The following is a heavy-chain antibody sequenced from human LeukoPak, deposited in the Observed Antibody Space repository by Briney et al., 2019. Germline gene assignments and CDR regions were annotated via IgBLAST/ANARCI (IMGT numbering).Heavy chain of an antibody. CDR3: AREGLYSSSWYARNWFDP. CDR1: GSTFSSYG. Sequence: GGSLRLSCAASGSTFSSYGMHWVRQAPGKGLEWVAVISYDGSNKYYADSVKGRFTISRDNSKNTLYLQMNSLRAEDTAVYYCAREGLYSSSWYARNWFDPWGQGTLVTVSS. D-gene: IGHD6-13*01. J-gene: IGHJ5*02. V-gene: IGHV3-30*03. CDR2: ISYDGSNK.